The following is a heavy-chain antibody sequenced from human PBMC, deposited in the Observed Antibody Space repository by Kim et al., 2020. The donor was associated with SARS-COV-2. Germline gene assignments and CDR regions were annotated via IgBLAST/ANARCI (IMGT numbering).Heavy chain of an antibody. CDR1: GFTFSSYG. V-gene: IGHV3-30*18. J-gene: IGHJ4*02. Sequence: GGSLRLSCAASGFTFSSYGMHWVRQAPGKGLEWVAVISYDGSNKYYADSVKGRFTISRDNSKNTLYLQMNSLRAEDTAVYYCAKGVAIFGVEGVDYWGQGTLVTVSS. D-gene: IGHD3-3*01. CDR3: AKGVAIFGVEGVDY. CDR2: ISYDGSNK.